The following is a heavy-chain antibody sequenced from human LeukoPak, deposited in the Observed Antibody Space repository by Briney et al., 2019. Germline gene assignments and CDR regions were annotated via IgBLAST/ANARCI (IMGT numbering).Heavy chain of an antibody. CDR3: ATSGYYGSGSYLYWYFDL. J-gene: IGHJ2*01. CDR2: FDPEDGET. CDR1: GYTLTELS. V-gene: IGHV1-24*01. D-gene: IGHD3-10*01. Sequence: ASVKVSCKVSGYTLTELSMHWVRQAPGKGLEWMGGFDPEDGETIYAQKFQGRVTMTEDTSTDTAYMELSSLRSEDTAVYYCATSGYYGSGSYLYWYFDLWGRGTLVTASS.